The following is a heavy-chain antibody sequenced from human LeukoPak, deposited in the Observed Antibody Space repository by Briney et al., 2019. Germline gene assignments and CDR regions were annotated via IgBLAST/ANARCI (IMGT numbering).Heavy chain of an antibody. CDR1: GFSFTDYY. Sequence: GASVRVSCKASGFSFTDYYMHWVRQAPGEGRGWMGWIKLYNGDIKSAQKFHGKFIMTRDTSITTVYMEVTWLTSDDTAIYYCARADRLHGGPYLIGPWGQGTLVTVSS. CDR3: ARADRLHGGPYLIGP. CDR2: IKLYNGDI. J-gene: IGHJ5*02. V-gene: IGHV1-2*02. D-gene: IGHD2-21*01.